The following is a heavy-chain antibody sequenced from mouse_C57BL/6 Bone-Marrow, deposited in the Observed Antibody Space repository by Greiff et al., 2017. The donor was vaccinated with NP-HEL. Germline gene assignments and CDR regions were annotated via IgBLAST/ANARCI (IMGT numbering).Heavy chain of an antibody. J-gene: IGHJ2*01. Sequence: QVQLQQPGAELVKPGASVKMSCKASGYTFTSYWITWVKQRPGQGLEWIGDIYPGSGSTNYNEKFKSKATLTVDTSSSTAYMQLSSRTSEDSAVYYCARERYHYYGSSYYFDYWGQGTTLTVSS. V-gene: IGHV1-55*01. CDR1: GYTFTSYW. CDR2: IYPGSGST. CDR3: ARERYHYYGSSYYFDY. D-gene: IGHD1-1*01.